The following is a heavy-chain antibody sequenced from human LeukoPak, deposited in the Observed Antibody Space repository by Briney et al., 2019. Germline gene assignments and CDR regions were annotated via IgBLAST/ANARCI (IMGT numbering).Heavy chain of an antibody. CDR1: GGSISSSSYY. J-gene: IGHJ6*03. D-gene: IGHD6-13*01. CDR2: IYYSGST. V-gene: IGHV4-39*01. Sequence: SSETLSLTCTVSGGSISSSSYYWGWIRQPPGKGLEWIGSIYYSGSTYYNPSLKSRVTISVDTSKNQFSLKLSSVTAADTAVYYCARQVGSSWYRIYYYYYMDVWGKGTTVTISS. CDR3: ARQVGSSWYRIYYYYYMDV.